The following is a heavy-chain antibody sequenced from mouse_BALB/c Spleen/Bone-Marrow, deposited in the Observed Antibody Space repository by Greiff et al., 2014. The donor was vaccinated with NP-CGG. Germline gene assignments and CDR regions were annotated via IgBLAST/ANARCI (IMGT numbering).Heavy chain of an antibody. CDR1: GYTFTDHA. V-gene: IGHV1S53*01. D-gene: IGHD1-1*01. J-gene: IGHJ2*01. CDR2: ISPGTGSI. Sequence: VQLQQSDAELVKPGASVKISCKASGYTFTDHAIHWVKQKPEQGLEWIGYISPGTGSIKYNEKFKDKVTLTADKSSSTAYMQLNSLTSEDSTVYFCNYYGNTFDYWGQGTTLTVCS. CDR3: NYYGNTFDY.